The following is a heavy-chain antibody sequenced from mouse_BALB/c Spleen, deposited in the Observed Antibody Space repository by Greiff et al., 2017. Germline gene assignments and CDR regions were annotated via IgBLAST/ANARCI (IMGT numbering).Heavy chain of an antibody. J-gene: IGHJ2*01. CDR2: ISSGSSII. D-gene: IGHD2-4*01. CDR1: GFTFSSFG. Sequence: EVQLVESGGGLVQPGGSRKLSCAASGFTFSSFGMHWVRQAPEKGLEWVAYISSGSSIIYYADTVKGRFTISRDNPKNTLFLQMTSLRSEDTAMYYCARREGYDYDEGVSFDYWGQGTTLTVSS. CDR3: ARREGYDYDEGVSFDY. V-gene: IGHV5-17*02.